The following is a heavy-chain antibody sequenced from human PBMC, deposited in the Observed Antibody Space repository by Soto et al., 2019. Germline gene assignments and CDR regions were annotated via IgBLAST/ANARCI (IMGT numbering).Heavy chain of an antibody. V-gene: IGHV3-30*18. CDR3: AKEGLFGAVTYGGAFDI. CDR2: ISYDGSNK. J-gene: IGHJ3*02. D-gene: IGHD3-3*01. CDR1: GFTFSSYG. Sequence: QVQLVESGGGVVQPGRSLRLSCAASGFTFSSYGMHWVRQAPGKGLEWVAVISYDGSNKYYADSVKGRFTISRDNSKNTLYLQMNSLRAEDTAVYYCAKEGLFGAVTYGGAFDIWGQGTMVTVSS.